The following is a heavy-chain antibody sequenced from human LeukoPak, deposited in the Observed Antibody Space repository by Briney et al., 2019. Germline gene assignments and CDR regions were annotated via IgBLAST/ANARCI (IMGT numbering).Heavy chain of an antibody. J-gene: IGHJ5*02. Sequence: SETLALTCAVYGGSFSGYYWSWIRQPPGKGLEWIGEINHSGSTNYNPSLKSRVTISVDTSKNQFSLKLSSVTAADTAVYYCARGLLYSSSWYRRWFDPWGQGTLVTVSS. CDR3: ARGLLYSSSWYRRWFDP. V-gene: IGHV4-34*01. CDR2: INHSGST. D-gene: IGHD6-13*01. CDR1: GGSFSGYY.